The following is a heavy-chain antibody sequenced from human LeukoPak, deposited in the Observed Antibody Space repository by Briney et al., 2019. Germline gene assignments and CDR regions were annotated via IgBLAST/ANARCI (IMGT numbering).Heavy chain of an antibody. CDR2: IIPIFGTA. D-gene: IGHD4-23*01. V-gene: IGHV1-69*05. J-gene: IGHJ4*02. Sequence: SVKVSCKASGGTFSSYAISWVRQAPGQGLEWTGRIIPIFGTANYAQKFQGRVTITTDESTSTAYMELSSLRSEDTAVYYCASALYGGNSIDYWGQGTLVTVSS. CDR3: ASALYGGNSIDY. CDR1: GGTFSSYA.